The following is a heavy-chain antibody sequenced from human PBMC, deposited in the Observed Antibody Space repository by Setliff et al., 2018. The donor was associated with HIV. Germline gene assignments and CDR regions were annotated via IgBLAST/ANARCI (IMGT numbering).Heavy chain of an antibody. D-gene: IGHD6-13*01. CDR3: ARGSRSHGGMFGY. Sequence: PSETLSLTCAVYGGSFSGYYWGWIRQPPGKGLEWIGEIHHSGITNYNPSLKSRVTMSLDTSKNQFSLKLSSVTAADTAIYCCARGSRSHGGMFGYWGQGTLVTVSS. J-gene: IGHJ4*02. CDR1: GGSFSGYY. CDR2: IHHSGIT. V-gene: IGHV4-34*01.